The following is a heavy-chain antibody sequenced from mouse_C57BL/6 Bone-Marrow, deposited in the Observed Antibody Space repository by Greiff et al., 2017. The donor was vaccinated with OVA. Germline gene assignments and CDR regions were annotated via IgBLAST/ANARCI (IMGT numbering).Heavy chain of an antibody. CDR3: TMIHYGFFDY. D-gene: IGHD1-1*01. V-gene: IGHV1-15*01. Sequence: QVQLQQSGAELVRPGASVTLSCKASGYTFTDYEMHWVKQTPVHGLEWIGAIDPETGGTAYNQKFKGKAILTADKSSSTAYMELRSLTSEDSAVYYCTMIHYGFFDYWGQGTTLTVSS. CDR1: GYTFTDYE. CDR2: IDPETGGT. J-gene: IGHJ2*01.